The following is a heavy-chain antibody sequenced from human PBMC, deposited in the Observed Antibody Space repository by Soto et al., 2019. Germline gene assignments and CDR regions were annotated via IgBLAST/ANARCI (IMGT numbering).Heavy chain of an antibody. CDR3: ASHSSLRGYCISTSCYGYYYGMDG. CDR1: GGTFSSYA. D-gene: IGHD2-2*01. Sequence: QVQLVQSGAEVKKPGSSVKVSCKASGGTFSSYAISWVRQAPGQGLEWMGGIIPIFGTADYAQKFQGRVTITADESTSTAYMELSSQRSEDTAVYYCASHSSLRGYCISTSCYGYYYGMDGWGQGTTVTVSS. J-gene: IGHJ6*02. CDR2: IIPIFGTA. V-gene: IGHV1-69*12.